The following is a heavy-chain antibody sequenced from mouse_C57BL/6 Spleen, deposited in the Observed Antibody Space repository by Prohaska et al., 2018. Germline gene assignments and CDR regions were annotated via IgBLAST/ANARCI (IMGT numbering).Heavy chain of an antibody. D-gene: IGHD1-1*01. CDR1: GFTFNTYA. V-gene: IGHV10-3*01. CDR3: VRDRYYGSSPWYFDV. J-gene: IGHJ1*03. CDR2: IRSKSSNYAT. Sequence: EVQLVESGGGLVQPKGSLKLSCAASGFTFNTYAMHWVRQAPGKGLEWVARIRSKSSNYATYYADSVKDRFTISRDDSQSMLYLQMNNLKTEDTAMYYCVRDRYYGSSPWYFDVWGTGTTVTVSS.